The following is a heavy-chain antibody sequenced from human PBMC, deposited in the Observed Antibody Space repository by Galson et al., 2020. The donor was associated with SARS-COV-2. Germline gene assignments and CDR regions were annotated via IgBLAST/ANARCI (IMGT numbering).Heavy chain of an antibody. Sequence: GGSLRLSCAASGFSFSSNAMAWVRQAPGQGLEWLAVITDNGRNIYYAGYVKGRFTISRDNSKSTLYLQMNSLRAGDTAVYYCAKDLPSSGWAFDSWGQGTLVTVSS. V-gene: IGHV3-23*01. CDR1: GFSFSSNA. J-gene: IGHJ4*02. D-gene: IGHD3-10*01. CDR3: AKDLPSSGWAFDS. CDR2: ITDNGRNI.